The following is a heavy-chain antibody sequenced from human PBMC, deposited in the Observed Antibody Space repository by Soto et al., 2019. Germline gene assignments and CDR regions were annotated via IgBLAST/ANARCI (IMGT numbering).Heavy chain of an antibody. J-gene: IGHJ6*02. D-gene: IGHD2-15*01. CDR3: ARRLKDGNGMDF. CDR2: IDPSDSYT. V-gene: IGHV5-10-1*01. Sequence: ESLKISCKGSGYSFTSYWISWVRQMPGKGLEWMGRIDPSDSYTNYRPSFQGHVTISADKSISTAYLQWSSLKAPDTAMYYCARRLKDGNGMDFWGQGTTVTVSS. CDR1: GYSFTSYW.